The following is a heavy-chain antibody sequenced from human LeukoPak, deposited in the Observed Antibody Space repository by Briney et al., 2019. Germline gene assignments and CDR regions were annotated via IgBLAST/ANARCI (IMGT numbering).Heavy chain of an antibody. CDR2: IYYSGST. J-gene: IGHJ4*02. CDR3: ARAQHGYGSGFLDY. Sequence: SETLSLTCTVSGGSISSYYWSWIRQPPGKGLEWIGYIYYSGSTNYNPSLKSRVTISVDTSKNQFSLKLSSVTAADTAVYYCARAQHGYGSGFLDYWGQGTLVTVSS. V-gene: IGHV4-59*01. D-gene: IGHD3-10*01. CDR1: GGSISSYY.